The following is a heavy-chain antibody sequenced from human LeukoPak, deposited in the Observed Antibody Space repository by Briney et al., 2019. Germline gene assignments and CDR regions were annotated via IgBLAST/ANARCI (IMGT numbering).Heavy chain of an antibody. Sequence: GGSLRLSCAASGFTFSSYAMHWVRQAPGKGLEYVSAISSNGGSTYYANSVKGRFTISRDNSKNTLYLQMGSLRAEDMAVYYCARDRSRNCFDYWGQGTLVTVSS. D-gene: IGHD2-15*01. CDR3: ARDRSRNCFDY. CDR1: GFTFSSYA. V-gene: IGHV3-64*01. J-gene: IGHJ4*02. CDR2: ISSNGGST.